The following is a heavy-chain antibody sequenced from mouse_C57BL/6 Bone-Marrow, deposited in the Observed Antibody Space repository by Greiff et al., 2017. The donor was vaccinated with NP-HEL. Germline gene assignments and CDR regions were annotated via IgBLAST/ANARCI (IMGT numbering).Heavy chain of an antibody. CDR3: ARDLHITTVPQV. CDR1: GFTFSSYA. Sequence: EVQLVESGGGLVKPGGSLKLSCAASGFTFSSYAMSWVRQTPEKRLEWVATISDGGSYTYYPDNVKGRFTISRDNAKNNLYLQMSHLKSEDTAMYYCARDLHITTVPQVWGTGTTVTVSS. D-gene: IGHD1-1*01. J-gene: IGHJ1*03. V-gene: IGHV5-4*01. CDR2: ISDGGSYT.